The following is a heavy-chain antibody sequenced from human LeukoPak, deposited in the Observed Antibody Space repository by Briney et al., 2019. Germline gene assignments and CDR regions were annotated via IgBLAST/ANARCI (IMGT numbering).Heavy chain of an antibody. J-gene: IGHJ4*02. Sequence: ASVKVSCKASGYIFTSYTISWVRQAPGQGLEWMGWMNPNSGNTGYAQKFQGRVTITRNTSISTAYMELSSLRSEDTAVYYCARARRWGAARPFDYWGQGTLVTVSS. D-gene: IGHD6-6*01. CDR1: GYIFTSYT. CDR2: MNPNSGNT. CDR3: ARARRWGAARPFDY. V-gene: IGHV1-8*03.